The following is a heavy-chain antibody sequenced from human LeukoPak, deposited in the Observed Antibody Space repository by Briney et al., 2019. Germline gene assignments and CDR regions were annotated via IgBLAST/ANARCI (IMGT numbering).Heavy chain of an antibody. V-gene: IGHV4-30-4*01. CDR2: IYHTGIT. CDR1: GASLSSAGYY. D-gene: IGHD5-24*01. CDR3: AGLYNYYFDY. J-gene: IGHJ4*02. Sequence: SQTLSLTCTVSGASLSSAGYYWCWLRQPPGKGLEWIGYIYHTGITYYNPSLKSRVTISVDTSKNQFSLKLSSVPAADTAVYSCAGLYNYYFDYWGQGALVTVSS.